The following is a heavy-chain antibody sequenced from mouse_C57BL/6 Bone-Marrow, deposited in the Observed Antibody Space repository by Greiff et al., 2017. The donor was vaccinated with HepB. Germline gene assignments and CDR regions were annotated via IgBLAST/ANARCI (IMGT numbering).Heavy chain of an antibody. CDR2: IDPSDSYT. V-gene: IGHV1-69*01. J-gene: IGHJ2*01. Sequence: QVQLQQPGAELVMPGASVKLSCKASGYTFTSYWMHWVKQRPGQGLEWIGEIDPSDSYTNYNQKFKGKSTLTVDKSSSTVYMQLSSLTSADSAVYYCARGLDRSTHWGRGTALTVSS. CDR1: GYTFTSYW. CDR3: ARGLDRSTH. D-gene: IGHD3-2*01.